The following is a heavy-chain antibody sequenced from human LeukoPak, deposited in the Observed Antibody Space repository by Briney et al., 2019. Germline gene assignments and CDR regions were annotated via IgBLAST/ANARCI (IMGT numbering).Heavy chain of an antibody. J-gene: IGHJ4*02. D-gene: IGHD2-21*02. CDR1: GYTFTSYG. CDR2: ISAYNGNT. Sequence: ASVSVSCTASGYTFTSYGISWVRQAPGQGLERMGWISAYNGNTNYAQKLQGRVTMTTDTSTSTAYMELRSLRSDDTAVYYCARDLLSSRPTDNYCGGDCLAFDYWGQGTLVTVSS. V-gene: IGHV1-18*01. CDR3: ARDLLSSRPTDNYCGGDCLAFDY.